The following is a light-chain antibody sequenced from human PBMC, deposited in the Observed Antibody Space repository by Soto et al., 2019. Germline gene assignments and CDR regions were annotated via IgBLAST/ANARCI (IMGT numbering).Light chain of an antibody. J-gene: IGLJ1*01. CDR3: SSYAGSNNKV. Sequence: QSALTQPPSASGSPGQSVTISCTGTSSDVGSYNYVSWYQQHPGKAPKLMIYEVTKRPSGVPDRFSGSKSGNTASLTVSGLQADAEADYYCSSYAGSNNKVFGTGTKVTVL. CDR1: SSDVGSYNY. CDR2: EVT. V-gene: IGLV2-8*01.